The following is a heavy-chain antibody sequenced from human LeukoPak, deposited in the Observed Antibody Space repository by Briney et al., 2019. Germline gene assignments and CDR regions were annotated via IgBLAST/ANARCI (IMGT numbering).Heavy chain of an antibody. D-gene: IGHD6-13*01. CDR1: GGSISSGDYY. J-gene: IGHJ4*02. CDR3: ARGIAAAEYYFDY. V-gene: IGHV4-30-4*01. CDR2: IYYSGST. Sequence: SETLSLTCTVSGGSISSGDYYWSWIRQPPGKGLEWIGCIYYSGSTYYNPSLKSRVTISVDTSKNQFSLKLSSVTAADTAVYYCARGIAAAEYYFDYWGQGTLVTVSS.